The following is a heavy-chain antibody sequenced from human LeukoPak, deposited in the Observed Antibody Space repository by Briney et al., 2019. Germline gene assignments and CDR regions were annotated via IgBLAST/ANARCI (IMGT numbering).Heavy chain of an antibody. CDR1: GFTVSSNY. Sequence: GGSLRLSCAASGFTVSSNYMSWVRQAPGKGLEWVSVIYSGGSTYYADSVKGRFTISRDNSKNTLYLQMNSLRAEDTAVYYCATNPRTTWEPPSGYWGQGTLVTVSS. CDR2: IYSGGST. CDR3: ATNPRTTWEPPSGY. V-gene: IGHV3-53*01. D-gene: IGHD1-26*01. J-gene: IGHJ4*02.